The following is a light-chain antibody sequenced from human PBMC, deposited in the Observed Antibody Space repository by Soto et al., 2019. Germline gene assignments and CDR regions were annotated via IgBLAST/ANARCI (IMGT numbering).Light chain of an antibody. CDR2: DAS. Sequence: DIQMTQSPSTLSATAGDRVTITCRASQSISSWLAWYQHNPGKAPKLLSYDASNLDSGVPSRFSGSGSGTEFTLTISSLQSEDFAVYYCQQYNNWPPITFGQGTRLEIK. CDR1: QSISSW. CDR3: QQYNNWPPIT. J-gene: IGKJ5*01. V-gene: IGKV1-5*01.